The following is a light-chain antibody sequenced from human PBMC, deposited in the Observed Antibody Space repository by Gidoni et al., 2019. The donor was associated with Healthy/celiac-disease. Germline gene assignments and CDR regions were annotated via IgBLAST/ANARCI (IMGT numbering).Light chain of an antibody. CDR2: AAS. CDR3: QQYYSYPIT. V-gene: IGKV1-8*01. Sequence: AIRITQSPSSLSASTGDRVTITCRASQGISSYLAWYQQKPGKAPKLLIYAASTLQSGVPSRFSGSGSGTDFTLTISCLQSEDFATYYCQQYYSYPITFGQGTRLXIK. CDR1: QGISSY. J-gene: IGKJ5*01.